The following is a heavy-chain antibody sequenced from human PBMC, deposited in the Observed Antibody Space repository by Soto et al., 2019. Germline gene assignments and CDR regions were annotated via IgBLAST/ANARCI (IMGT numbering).Heavy chain of an antibody. V-gene: IGHV1-69*12. CDR2: IVLMFGTA. D-gene: IGHD3-3*01. Sequence: VQLVQSGAEVKKPGSSVNVSCKTSGGTFGNSAVTWVRQAPGQGLGGLGGIVLMFGTANSAQKFQGRVTITADESTITAYMELNSLKTDDTAVYYCARDGDPQSAFWSGPLGGGRFDPWGQGTLVTVSS. CDR3: ARDGDPQSAFWSGPLGGGRFDP. CDR1: GGTFGNSA. J-gene: IGHJ5*02.